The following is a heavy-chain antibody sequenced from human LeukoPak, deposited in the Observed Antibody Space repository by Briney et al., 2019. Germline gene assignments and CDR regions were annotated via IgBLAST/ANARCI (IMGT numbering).Heavy chain of an antibody. V-gene: IGHV1-69*13. J-gene: IGHJ4*02. CDR1: GGTFSSYA. CDR2: IIPIFGTA. D-gene: IGHD3-10*01. Sequence: SVKVSCKASGGTFSSYAISWVRQAPGHGLEWMGGIIPIFGTANYAQKFQGRVTITADESTSTAYMELSSLRSEDTAVYYCARDGSGMSPFDYWGQGTLVTVSS. CDR3: ARDGSGMSPFDY.